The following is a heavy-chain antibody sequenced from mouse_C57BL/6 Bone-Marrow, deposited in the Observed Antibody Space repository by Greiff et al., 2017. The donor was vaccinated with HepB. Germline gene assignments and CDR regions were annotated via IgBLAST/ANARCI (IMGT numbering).Heavy chain of an antibody. V-gene: IGHV1-55*01. Sequence: VQLQQPGAELVKPGASVKMSCKASGYTFTSYWITWGKQRLGQGLVWIGDIYPGSGSTNYNEKFKSKATLTVDTSSSTAYMQLSSLTSEVSAVYYCARKGDLMVTPMDYWGQGTSVTVSS. CDR2: IYPGSGST. CDR1: GYTFTSYW. D-gene: IGHD2-2*01. J-gene: IGHJ4*01. CDR3: ARKGDLMVTPMDY.